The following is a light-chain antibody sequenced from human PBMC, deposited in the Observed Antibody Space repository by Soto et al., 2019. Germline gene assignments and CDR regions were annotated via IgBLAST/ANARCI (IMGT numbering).Light chain of an antibody. CDR1: TGAVTSGNY. Sequence: QAVVTQEPSLTVSPGGTVTLTCGSSTGAVTSGNYPYWFQKKPGQAPRTLIYDTTNKQSWTPARFSGSLLGGKAALTLAGAQTDYEADYYCFLSYSGTNWVFGGGTKLTVL. J-gene: IGLJ3*02. V-gene: IGLV7-46*01. CDR3: FLSYSGTNWV. CDR2: DTT.